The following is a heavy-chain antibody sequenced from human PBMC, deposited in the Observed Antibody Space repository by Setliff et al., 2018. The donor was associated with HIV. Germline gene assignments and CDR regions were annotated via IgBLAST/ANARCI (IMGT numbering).Heavy chain of an antibody. J-gene: IGHJ5*02. Sequence: PSETLSLTCTVSGGSFTTEGYYWSWIRQHPGKGLEWIGYASYSRSTYYNPSLKNRLTISIGTSENQFSLKLTSVTAADTAVYYCAPYNTRSGYYSMGWFDPWGQGTLVTVSS. V-gene: IGHV4-31*03. D-gene: IGHD3-3*01. CDR3: APYNTRSGYYSMGWFDP. CDR2: ASYSRST. CDR1: GGSFTTEGYY.